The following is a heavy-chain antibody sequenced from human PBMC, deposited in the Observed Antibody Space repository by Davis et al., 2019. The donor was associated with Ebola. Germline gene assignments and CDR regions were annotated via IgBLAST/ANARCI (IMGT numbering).Heavy chain of an antibody. Sequence: GGSLRLSCAASGFTFSSYEMNWVRQAPGKGLEWVSYISSSGSTIYYADSVKGRFTISRDNAKNSLYLQMNSLRDEDTAVYYCAREGYYDSSGYSFEVIDYWGQGTLVTVSS. CDR3: AREGYYDSSGYSFEVIDY. V-gene: IGHV3-48*03. CDR1: GFTFSSYE. J-gene: IGHJ4*02. CDR2: ISSSGSTI. D-gene: IGHD3-22*01.